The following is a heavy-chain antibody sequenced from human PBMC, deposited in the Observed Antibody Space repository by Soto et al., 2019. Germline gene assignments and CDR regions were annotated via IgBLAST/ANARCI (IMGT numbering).Heavy chain of an antibody. CDR2: IIPILGIA. J-gene: IGHJ4*02. CDR3: ARVAAAGTDLHFDY. Sequence: ASVKVSCKASGGTFSSYTISWVRQAPGQGLEWMGRIIPILGIANYAQKFQGQVTISADKSISTAYLQWSSLKASDTAMYYCARVAAAGTDLHFDYWGQGTLVTVSS. V-gene: IGHV1-69*02. D-gene: IGHD6-13*01. CDR1: GGTFSSYT.